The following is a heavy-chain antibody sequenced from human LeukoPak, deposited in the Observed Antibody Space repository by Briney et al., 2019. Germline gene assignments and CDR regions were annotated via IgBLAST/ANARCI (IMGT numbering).Heavy chain of an antibody. Sequence: ASVRVSCKASGYTFSIYGFSWVRQAPGQGLEWMGWINPNSGGTNYAQKFQGRVTMTRDTSISTAYMELSRLRSDDTAVYYCARDRAAAGTDYWGQGTLVTVSS. CDR2: INPNSGGT. V-gene: IGHV1-2*02. CDR3: ARDRAAAGTDY. D-gene: IGHD6-13*01. CDR1: GYTFSIYG. J-gene: IGHJ4*02.